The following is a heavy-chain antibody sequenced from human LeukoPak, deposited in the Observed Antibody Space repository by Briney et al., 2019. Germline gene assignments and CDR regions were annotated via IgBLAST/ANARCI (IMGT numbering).Heavy chain of an antibody. Sequence: GGSLRLSCAASGFTFSTYWMSWVRQAPGKGLEWVANIRQDGSDKFYVDSVKGRFTISRDNAKNSMYLQMNSLRAEDTAVYYCARVLPVASRDYWGQGTTVTVSS. J-gene: IGHJ6*02. CDR3: ARVLPVASRDY. V-gene: IGHV3-7*01. D-gene: IGHD2-2*01. CDR2: IRQDGSDK. CDR1: GFTFSTYW.